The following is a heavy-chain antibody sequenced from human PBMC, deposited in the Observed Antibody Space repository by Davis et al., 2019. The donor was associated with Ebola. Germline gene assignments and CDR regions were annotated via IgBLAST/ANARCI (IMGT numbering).Heavy chain of an antibody. CDR3: ARDLRGPGEWGGYYYYGMDV. V-gene: IGHV4-4*02. D-gene: IGHD3-10*01. J-gene: IGHJ6*04. CDR1: GGSISSSNW. CDR2: IYHSGST. Sequence: SETLSLTCAVSGGSISSSNWWSWVRQPPGKGLEWIGEIYHSGSTNYNPSLKSRVTISVDKSKNQFSLKLSFVTAADTAVYYCARDLRGPGEWGGYYYYGMDVWGKGTTVTVSS.